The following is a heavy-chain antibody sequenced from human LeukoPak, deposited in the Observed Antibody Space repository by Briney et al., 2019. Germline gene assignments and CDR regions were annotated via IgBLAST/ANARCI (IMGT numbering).Heavy chain of an antibody. V-gene: IGHV4-59*12. CDR3: ARGYGGKFRSFDY. J-gene: IGHJ4*02. CDR1: GGSISSYY. Sequence: PSETLSLTCTVSGGSISSYYWSWIRQPPGKGLEWIGYIYYSGSTDYNASLKSRVTMSVDTSKNQFSLKLSSVTAADTAVYYCARGYGGKFRSFDYWGQGTLVTVSS. CDR2: IYYSGST. D-gene: IGHD4-23*01.